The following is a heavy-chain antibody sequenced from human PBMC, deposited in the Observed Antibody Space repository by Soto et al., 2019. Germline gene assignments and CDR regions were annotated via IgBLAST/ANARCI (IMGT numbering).Heavy chain of an antibody. D-gene: IGHD6-19*01. CDR3: AKGFSSGWYVDS. V-gene: IGHV4-61*08. CDR2: ILSGGGT. J-gene: IGHJ4*02. CDR1: GGSVSSDAYY. Sequence: QVQLQESGPGLVKPSGTLSLTWSVSGGSVSSDAYYWSWIRQPPGKTLEWIGFILSGGGTSNNPSLRIRLSISVDTSRNQFSLRRTSVPASDTGVYFCAKGFSSGWYVDSWGRGTLVTVSS.